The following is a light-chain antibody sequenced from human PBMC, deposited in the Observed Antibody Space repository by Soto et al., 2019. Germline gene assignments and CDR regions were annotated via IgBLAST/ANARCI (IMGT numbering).Light chain of an antibody. V-gene: IGKV3-15*01. CDR1: QSVSSN. Sequence: EIVMTQSPATLSVSPGERATLSCRDSQSVSSNLAWRQQKPGQAPRPLIYGASTRAPGIPDRFSGSLFGTELILTISSLQSEDFVVYYCPKYNHWPPITFGQGTRLEIK. CDR3: PKYNHWPPIT. J-gene: IGKJ5*01. CDR2: GAS.